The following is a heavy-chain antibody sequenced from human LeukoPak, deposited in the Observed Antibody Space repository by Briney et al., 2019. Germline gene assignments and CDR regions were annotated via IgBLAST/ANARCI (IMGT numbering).Heavy chain of an antibody. J-gene: IGHJ6*03. CDR3: ARSSSHYYYYYMDV. D-gene: IGHD2-2*01. Sequence: GGSLRLSCAASGFTCSTYWMNWVRQPPGKGLVWVSRINSDGSSTTYADSVMGRFTISRDNATNTLFLQMNSLRADDTAVYYCARSSSHYYYYYMDVWGKGTTVTISS. CDR1: GFTCSTYW. CDR2: INSDGSST. V-gene: IGHV3-74*01.